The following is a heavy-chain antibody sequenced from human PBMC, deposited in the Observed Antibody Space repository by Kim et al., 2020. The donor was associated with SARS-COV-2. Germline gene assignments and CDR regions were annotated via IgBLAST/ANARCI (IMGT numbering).Heavy chain of an antibody. Sequence: GGYLRLSCAASGFNFSSHVMHWVRQAPGKGLEWVAVTSYDEKSKFYADSVKGRFTISRDNSQNVLYLQMNSVRGEDTAVYYCAKESDAFDIWGQGTLVTV. J-gene: IGHJ3*02. CDR3: AKESDAFDI. CDR1: GFNFSSHV. CDR2: TSYDEKSK. V-gene: IGHV3-30*18.